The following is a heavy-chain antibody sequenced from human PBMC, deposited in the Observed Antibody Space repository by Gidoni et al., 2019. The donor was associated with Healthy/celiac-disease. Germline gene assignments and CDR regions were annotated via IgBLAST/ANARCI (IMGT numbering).Heavy chain of an antibody. Sequence: EVQLVESGGGLVQPGRSLSTSGAALGFTFDDYAMHWVRQAPGKGLEWVSGISWNSGSIGYADSVKGRFTISRDNAKNSLYLQMNSLRAEDTALYYCAKDTSYLGYCSGGSCYAFDYWGQGTLVTVSS. V-gene: IGHV3-9*01. CDR2: ISWNSGSI. J-gene: IGHJ4*02. CDR1: GFTFDDYA. D-gene: IGHD2-15*01. CDR3: AKDTSYLGYCSGGSCYAFDY.